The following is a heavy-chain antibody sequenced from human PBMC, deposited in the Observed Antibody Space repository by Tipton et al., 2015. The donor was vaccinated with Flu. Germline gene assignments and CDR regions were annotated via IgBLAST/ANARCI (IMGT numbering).Heavy chain of an antibody. CDR1: GFMFSRYW. V-gene: IGHV3-74*01. CDR3: TRVREESSGWYHADPYFDV. J-gene: IGHJ2*01. Sequence: SLRLSCSASGFMFSRYWMHWVRQVPGKGLEWVSRINGDGSGPNYADSVRGRFIISRDNARDTLYLQMTSLRVEDTAVYCCTRVREESSGWYHADPYFDVWGRGILVSVSS. CDR2: INGDGSGP. D-gene: IGHD6-19*01.